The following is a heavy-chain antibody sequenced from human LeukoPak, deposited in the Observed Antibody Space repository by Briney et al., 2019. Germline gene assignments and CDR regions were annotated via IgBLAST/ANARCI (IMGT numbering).Heavy chain of an antibody. V-gene: IGHV4-34*01. D-gene: IGHD3-10*01. CDR3: ATDYYGSGSDDY. CDR1: GGSISSYY. Sequence: SETLSLTCTVSGGSISSYYWSWIRQPPGKGLEWIGEINHSGSTNYNPSLKSRVTISVDTSKNQFSLKLSSVTAADTAVYYCATDYYGSGSDDYWGQGTLVTVSS. J-gene: IGHJ4*02. CDR2: INHSGST.